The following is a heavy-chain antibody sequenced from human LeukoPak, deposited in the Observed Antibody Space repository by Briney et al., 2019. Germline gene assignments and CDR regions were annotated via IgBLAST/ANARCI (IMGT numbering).Heavy chain of an antibody. CDR3: ARGRNWNSYYYYYYMDV. D-gene: IGHD1-7*01. CDR1: GDSINNYY. Sequence: SETLSLTCTVSGDSINNYYWTWIRQPPGKGLEWIGDMYYSGSTNYNPSLKSRVTISVDTSKNQFSLKLSSVTAADTAVYYCARGRNWNSYYYYYYMDVWGKGTTVTVSS. CDR2: MYYSGST. V-gene: IGHV4-59*12. J-gene: IGHJ6*03.